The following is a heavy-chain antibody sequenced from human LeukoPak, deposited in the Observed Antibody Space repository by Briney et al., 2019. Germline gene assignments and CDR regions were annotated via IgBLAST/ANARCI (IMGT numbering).Heavy chain of an antibody. CDR3: ARDGVTSSVDY. CDR2: ISDSSSAM. V-gene: IGHV3-48*04. D-gene: IGHD2-21*02. CDR1: GFTFSSYS. Sequence: PGGSLRLSCAASGFTFSSYSMNWVRQAPGKGLEWVSYISDSSSAMYYADSVKGRFTISRDNAKNSLYLQMNSLRAEDTGVYYCARDGVTSSVDYWGQGTLVTVSS. J-gene: IGHJ4*02.